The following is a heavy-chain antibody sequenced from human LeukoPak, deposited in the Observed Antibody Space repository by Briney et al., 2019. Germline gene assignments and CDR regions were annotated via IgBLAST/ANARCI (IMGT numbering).Heavy chain of an antibody. CDR3: ARDSPRIAAAGTFDY. Sequence: GASVKVSCKASGYTFTSYGISWVRQAPRQGLEWMGWISAYNGNTNYAQKLQGRVTMTTDTSTSTAYMELRSLRSDDTAVYYCARDSPRIAAAGTFDYWGQGTLVTVSS. CDR1: GYTFTSYG. D-gene: IGHD6-13*01. J-gene: IGHJ4*02. CDR2: ISAYNGNT. V-gene: IGHV1-18*01.